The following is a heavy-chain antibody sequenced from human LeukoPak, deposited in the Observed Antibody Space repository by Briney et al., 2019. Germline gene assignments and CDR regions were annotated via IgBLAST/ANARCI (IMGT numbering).Heavy chain of an antibody. CDR1: GGSISSSSYY. Sequence: SETLSLTCTVSGGSISSSSYYWGWIRQPPGKGLEWIGSIYYSGSTYYNPSLKSRVTISVDTSKNQFSLKLSSVTAADTAVYYCARVDRLTIFGVVIMYAFDIWGQGTMVTVSS. J-gene: IGHJ3*02. CDR2: IYYSGST. CDR3: ARVDRLTIFGVVIMYAFDI. D-gene: IGHD3-3*01. V-gene: IGHV4-39*07.